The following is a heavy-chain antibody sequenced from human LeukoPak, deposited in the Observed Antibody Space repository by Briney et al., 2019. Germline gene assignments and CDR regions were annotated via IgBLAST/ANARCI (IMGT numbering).Heavy chain of an antibody. CDR2: IYTSGST. J-gene: IGHJ4*02. V-gene: IGHV4-61*02. CDR1: SRSISSRSDY. CDR3: ARRGEF. Sequence: SQTLSLTCTVSSRSISSRSDYWPWIRRPAGMGLEWIGRIYTSGSTNYNPSHKSRVTISIDTFKNQFSLKLNSVTGADTAVYYCARRGEFWGQGILVTVSS. D-gene: IGHD3-16*01.